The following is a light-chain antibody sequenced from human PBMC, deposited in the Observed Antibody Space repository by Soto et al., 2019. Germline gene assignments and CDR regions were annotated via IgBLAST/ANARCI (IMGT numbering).Light chain of an antibody. Sequence: QSALTQPPSASGSPGQSVTISCTGTNSDVGGYNYVSWYQQYPGKAPKLLIYEVTKRPSGVPDRFSGSRSGNTASLTVSGLQAEDESHFYFTSYAGSNSLLFGGGTKLTVL. J-gene: IGLJ2*01. CDR3: TSYAGSNSLL. CDR2: EVT. CDR1: NSDVGGYNY. V-gene: IGLV2-8*01.